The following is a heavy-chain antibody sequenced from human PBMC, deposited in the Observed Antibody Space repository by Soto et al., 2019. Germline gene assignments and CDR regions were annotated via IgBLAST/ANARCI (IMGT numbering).Heavy chain of an antibody. J-gene: IGHJ4*02. CDR2: ISGSGGST. D-gene: IGHD1-26*01. CDR1: GFTFSSYA. Sequence: GGSLRLSCAASGFTFSSYAMSWVRQAPGKGLEWVSAISGSGGSTYYADSVKGRFTISRDNSRNTLYLQMNSLRVEDTAVYYCAKDVMGVGAPDYWGQGTLVTVSS. CDR3: AKDVMGVGAPDY. V-gene: IGHV3-23*01.